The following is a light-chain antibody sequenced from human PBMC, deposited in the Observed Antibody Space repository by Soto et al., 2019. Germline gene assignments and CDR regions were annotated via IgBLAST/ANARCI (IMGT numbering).Light chain of an antibody. V-gene: IGKV3-11*01. CDR2: DAS. Sequence: EIVLTQSPATLSLSPGERAILSCRASQSVTSYLVWYQQKPGQAPRLLLYDASNRATGIPARFSGSGSGTDFTLTISSLEPEDFAVYYCQQRASWPTFGPGTKVEIK. CDR3: QQRASWPT. J-gene: IGKJ3*01. CDR1: QSVTSY.